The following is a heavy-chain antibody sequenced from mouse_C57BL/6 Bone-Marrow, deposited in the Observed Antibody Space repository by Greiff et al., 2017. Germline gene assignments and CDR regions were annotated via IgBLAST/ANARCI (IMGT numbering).Heavy chain of an antibody. CDR2: IDPENGDT. V-gene: IGHV14-4*01. Sequence: EVQLQQSGAELVRPGASVKLSCTASGFNIKDDYMHWVKQRPEQGLEWIGWIDPENGDTEYASKFQGKATITADTSSNTAYLQLSSLTSEDTAVYYCTTADGDYDARDYWGQGTSVTVSS. J-gene: IGHJ4*01. CDR3: TTADGDYDARDY. D-gene: IGHD2-13*01. CDR1: GFNIKDDY.